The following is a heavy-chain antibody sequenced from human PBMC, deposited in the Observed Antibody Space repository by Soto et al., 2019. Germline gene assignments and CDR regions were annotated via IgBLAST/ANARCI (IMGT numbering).Heavy chain of an antibody. V-gene: IGHV3-23*01. CDR1: GFTFSSYA. D-gene: IGHD3-10*01. CDR2: ISGSGGST. J-gene: IGHJ4*02. Sequence: EVQLLESGGGLVQPGGSLRLSCAASGFTFSSYAMSWVRQAPGKGLEWVSAISGSGGSTYYADSVKGRFTISRDNSKNTLYLQMNSLRAEDTDVYYCAKRILYYGSGSPFDYWGQGTLVTDSS. CDR3: AKRILYYGSGSPFDY.